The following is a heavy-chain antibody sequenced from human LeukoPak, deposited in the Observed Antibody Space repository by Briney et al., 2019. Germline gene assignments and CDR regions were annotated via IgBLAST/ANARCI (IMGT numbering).Heavy chain of an antibody. CDR3: ARGPDIVVVVAAKGPGWFDP. CDR2: IYYSGST. V-gene: IGHV4-59*01. Sequence: PSETLSPTRTVSGGSLSSYYWGGIREPPGKGLEWIWYIYYSGSTNYNPSLKSRVTISVDTSKNQFSLKLSSVTAADTAVYYCARGPDIVVVVAAKGPGWFDPWGQGTLVTVSS. J-gene: IGHJ5*02. CDR1: GGSLSSYY. D-gene: IGHD2-15*01.